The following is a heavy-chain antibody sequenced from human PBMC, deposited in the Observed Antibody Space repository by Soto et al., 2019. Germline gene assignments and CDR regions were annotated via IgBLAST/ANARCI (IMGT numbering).Heavy chain of an antibody. J-gene: IGHJ4*02. CDR3: AKDRGYYSCSWPFY. V-gene: IGHV3-30*18. Sequence: QVQLVESGGGVVQPGRSLRLSCAASGSSFSSYGIQRVRQVPGKGLEWVAVISYDGTYKHYADSVKGRFTFSRDNSKNTVYLQLNSLRAEDTAVYYCAKDRGYYSCSWPFYWGQGTLVTVSS. CDR2: ISYDGTYK. D-gene: IGHD6-13*01. CDR1: GSSFSSYG.